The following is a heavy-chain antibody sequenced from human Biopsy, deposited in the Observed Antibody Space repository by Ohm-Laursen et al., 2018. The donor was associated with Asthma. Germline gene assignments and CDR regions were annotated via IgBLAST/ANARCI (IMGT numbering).Heavy chain of an antibody. Sequence: GSLRLSCAASGFAVSRDHMFWVRQAPGKGLEWVSVIYSGGTSHTADSVRGRFTISRDYSKNTLYLQMHSLRAEDTAVYYCARGDCSNWSHYCFDYWGQGTLVTVSS. V-gene: IGHV3-53*01. CDR1: GFAVSRDH. J-gene: IGHJ4*02. CDR2: IYSGGTS. D-gene: IGHD2-2*01. CDR3: ARGDCSNWSHYCFDY.